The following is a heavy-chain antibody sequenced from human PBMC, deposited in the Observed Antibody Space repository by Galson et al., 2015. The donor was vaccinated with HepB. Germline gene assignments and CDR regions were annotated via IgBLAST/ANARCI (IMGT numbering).Heavy chain of an antibody. CDR3: ARVGGDGYNSLAFDY. Sequence: SLRLSCAASGFTVSSNYMSWVRQAPGKGLEWVSVIYSGGSTYYADSVKGRFTISRDNSKNTLYLQMNSLRAEDTAVYYCARVGGDGYNSLAFDYWGQGTLVTVSS. V-gene: IGHV3-53*01. J-gene: IGHJ4*02. D-gene: IGHD5-24*01. CDR1: GFTVSSNY. CDR2: IYSGGST.